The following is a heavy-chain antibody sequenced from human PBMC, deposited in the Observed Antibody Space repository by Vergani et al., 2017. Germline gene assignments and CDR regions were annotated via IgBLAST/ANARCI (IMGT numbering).Heavy chain of an antibody. D-gene: IGHD6-13*01. CDR3: VKDIAASGNYWYFDL. V-gene: IGHV3-9*01. CDR1: GFTFDDDA. Sequence: EVQLVESGGGLVQPGRSLRLSCAASGFTFDDDAMHWVRQAPGKGLEWVSGINWNSDSIAYADSVKGRFTISRDNAKNSLYLQMNSLRAEDTALYYCVKDIAASGNYWYFDLWGRGTLVTVSS. J-gene: IGHJ2*01. CDR2: INWNSDSI.